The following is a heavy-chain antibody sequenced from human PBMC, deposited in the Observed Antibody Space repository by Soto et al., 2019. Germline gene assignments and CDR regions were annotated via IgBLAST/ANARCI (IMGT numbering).Heavy chain of an antibody. Sequence: QVLLVESGGGVVQPGRSLRLSCAASGFTFSNYAMHWVRQAPGKGLEWVAAISYNGNDIYYADSVKGRFTISRDNSKNPLYLQMDSLRGEDTAVYYCAKRLHTASPKSLDYWGQGTLVTVSS. CDR2: ISYNGNDI. D-gene: IGHD5-18*01. CDR1: GFTFSNYA. CDR3: AKRLHTASPKSLDY. J-gene: IGHJ4*02. V-gene: IGHV3-30*18.